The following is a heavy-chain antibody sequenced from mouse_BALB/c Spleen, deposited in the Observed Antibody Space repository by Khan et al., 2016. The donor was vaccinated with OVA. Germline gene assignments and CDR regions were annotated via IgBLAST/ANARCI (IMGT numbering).Heavy chain of an antibody. Sequence: VRLQQSGADLVKSAATVNLSCTASGLNIKDTYMHWLKQSPEQGLEWIGRIDPPNGNTKYYPKFPGKATITADTSTNTAYLKLSSLKSEDTAVYYCARMASKWGQGTTLTVSS. D-gene: IGHD2-5*01. CDR1: GLNIKDTY. J-gene: IGHJ2*01. CDR2: IDPPNGNT. V-gene: IGHV14-3*02. CDR3: ARMASK.